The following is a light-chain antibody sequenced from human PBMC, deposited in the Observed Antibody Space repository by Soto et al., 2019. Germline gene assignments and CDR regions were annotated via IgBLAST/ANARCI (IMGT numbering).Light chain of an antibody. Sequence: EILMTQAAATVSVSPGERGTLSRRASQNIHNHMSWFLQKPDQAPRLLMYDAILRAAGIPARLSGSWSGTEFTLTINSLQSEDFALYYCQQYDAWPLSFGGGTKVDIK. CDR2: DAI. CDR3: QQYDAWPLS. CDR1: QNIHNH. V-gene: IGKV3-15*01. J-gene: IGKJ4*01.